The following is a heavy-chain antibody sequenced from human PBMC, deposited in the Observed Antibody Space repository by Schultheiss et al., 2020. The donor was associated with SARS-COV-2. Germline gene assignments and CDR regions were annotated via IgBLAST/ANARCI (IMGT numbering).Heavy chain of an antibody. J-gene: IGHJ4*02. CDR1: GGSISSSNW. CDR2: MSFTGST. CDR3: ARDESYDFWSGYYLDY. V-gene: IGHV4-4*02. Sequence: SETLSLTCAVSGGSISSSNWWSWVRQPPGKGLEWIGYMSFTGSTKYNPSLKSRVTISVDTSKNQFSLKLSSVTAADTAVYYCARDESYDFWSGYYLDYWGQGTLVTVSS. D-gene: IGHD3-3*01.